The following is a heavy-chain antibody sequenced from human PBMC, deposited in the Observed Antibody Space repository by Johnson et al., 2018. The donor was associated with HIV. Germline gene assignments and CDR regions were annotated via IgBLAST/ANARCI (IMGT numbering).Heavy chain of an antibody. CDR3: TTEIGFSSLPPPVGHAFDI. CDR2: IKSKTDGGTT. D-gene: IGHD1-14*01. V-gene: IGHV3-15*01. Sequence: VQLVESGGGLVKPGGSLRLSCAASGFTFSNAWMSWVRQAPGKGLEWVGRIKSKTDGGTTDYAAPVKGRFTISRDDSKNTLYLQMNSPKTEDTAVYYCTTEIGFSSLPPPVGHAFDIWGQGTMVTVSS. J-gene: IGHJ3*02. CDR1: GFTFSNAW.